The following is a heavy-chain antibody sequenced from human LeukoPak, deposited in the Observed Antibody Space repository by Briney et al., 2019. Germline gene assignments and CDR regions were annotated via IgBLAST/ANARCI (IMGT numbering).Heavy chain of an antibody. CDR3: ARDQRLGNSWFFLDY. CDR2: IHSGGST. Sequence: GRSLRLSCAASGFTFDDYAMHWVRQAPGKGLEWVSVIHSGGSTYYADSVKGRFTISRDISKNTLYLQMNSLRAEDTAVYYCARDQRLGNSWFFLDYWGQGTLVTVSS. D-gene: IGHD6-13*01. CDR1: GFTFDDYA. V-gene: IGHV3-53*01. J-gene: IGHJ4*02.